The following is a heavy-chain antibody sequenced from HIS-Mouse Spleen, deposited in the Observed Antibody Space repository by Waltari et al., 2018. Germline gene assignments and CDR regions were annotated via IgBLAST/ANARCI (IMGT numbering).Heavy chain of an antibody. CDR1: GRSISSSSYY. CDR2: IYYSGSN. CDR3: AREIPYSSSWYDWYFDL. Sequence: QLQLQESGPGLVRPSETLSLTCPVSGRSISSSSYYWGWVRPPPGKGPGWIGSIYYSGSNCDNPTLKGLVTISVDTSQTPFSLKLSSVTAADTGLYYCAREIPYSSSWYDWYFDLWGRGTLVTVSS. J-gene: IGHJ2*01. V-gene: IGHV4-39*07. D-gene: IGHD6-13*01.